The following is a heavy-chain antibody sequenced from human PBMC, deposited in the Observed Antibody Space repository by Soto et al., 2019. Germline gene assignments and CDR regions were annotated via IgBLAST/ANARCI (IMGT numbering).Heavy chain of an antibody. CDR1: GDSITSGAYY. J-gene: IGHJ5*02. D-gene: IGHD3-22*01. V-gene: IGHV4-31*03. CDR2: ISNSGRT. CDR3: ARARQYYDWEFDP. Sequence: QVQLQESGPGLVKPSQTLSLTCTVSGDSITSGAYYWSWIRQLPGKGLEWIGYISNSGRTYYTPSLMTRLSMSLDTSENQFSLKLTSVTAADTAIYFCARARQYYDWEFDPWGQGILVTVSS.